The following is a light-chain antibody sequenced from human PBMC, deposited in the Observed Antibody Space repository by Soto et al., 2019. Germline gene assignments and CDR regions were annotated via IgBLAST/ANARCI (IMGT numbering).Light chain of an antibody. CDR3: QQLNSYPRT. CDR2: AAS. J-gene: IGKJ2*01. Sequence: DIQLTQSPSFLSASVGDRVTITCRASQGISSYLAWYQQRPGKAPKLLIYAASTLQSGVPSRFSGSGSGTEFTLTISILQPEDFGTFYCQQLNSYPRTFCQGTKLEIK. CDR1: QGISSY. V-gene: IGKV1-9*01.